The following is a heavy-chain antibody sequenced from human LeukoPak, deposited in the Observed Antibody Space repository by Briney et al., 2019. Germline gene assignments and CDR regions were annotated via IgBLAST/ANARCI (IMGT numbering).Heavy chain of an antibody. CDR3: ASPDPDY. CDR1: GFTFSYYS. V-gene: IGHV3-21*01. CDR2: ISSSNSYK. Sequence: GGSLRLSCAASGFTFSYYSMNWVRQAPGKGLEWVSFISSSNSYKYYADSVKGRFTISRDNAKNSLYLQMNSLRAEDTAVYYCASPDPDYWGQGTLVTVSS. J-gene: IGHJ4*02.